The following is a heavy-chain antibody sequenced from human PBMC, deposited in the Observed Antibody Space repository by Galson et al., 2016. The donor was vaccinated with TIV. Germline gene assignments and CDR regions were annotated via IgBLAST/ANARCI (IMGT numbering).Heavy chain of an antibody. D-gene: IGHD3-22*01. Sequence: SLRLSCAASGITFSSYAMSWVRQAPGKGLEWVSAISGGGGSTYYADSVKGRFTISRDNSKSTLYLLLDSLRVEDTAVYYCAKMDSSGLSYARQFDYWGQGTLVTVSS. J-gene: IGHJ4*02. CDR1: GITFSSYA. V-gene: IGHV3-23*01. CDR3: AKMDSSGLSYARQFDY. CDR2: ISGGGGST.